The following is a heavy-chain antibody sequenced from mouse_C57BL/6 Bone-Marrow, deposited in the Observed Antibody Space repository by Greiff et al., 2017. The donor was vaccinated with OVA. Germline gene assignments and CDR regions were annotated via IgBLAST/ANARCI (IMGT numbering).Heavy chain of an antibody. J-gene: IGHJ1*03. Sequence: EVKLVESGGGLVQPGGSLKLSCAASGFTFSDYYMYWVRQTPEKRLEWVAYISNGGGSTYYPDTVKGRITISRDNAKNTLYLQMSRLKSEDTAMYYCARHVPHYYGSSYGYFDVWGTGTTVTVSS. CDR3: ARHVPHYYGSSYGYFDV. CDR2: ISNGGGST. D-gene: IGHD1-1*01. CDR1: GFTFSDYY. V-gene: IGHV5-12*01.